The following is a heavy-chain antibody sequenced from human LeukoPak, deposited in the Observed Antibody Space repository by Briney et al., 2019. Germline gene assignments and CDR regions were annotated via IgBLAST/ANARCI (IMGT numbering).Heavy chain of an antibody. CDR2: ISNDGSNK. V-gene: IGHV3-30*03. Sequence: GGSLRLSCAASGFTSSSYGMHWVRQAPGKGREWVSVISNDGSNKYYADSVKGRFTISRDNSKNTLYLQMNSVRADDSAVYCCRSLIAARQDAFDIWGQGTMVTVSS. J-gene: IGHJ3*02. D-gene: IGHD6-6*01. CDR3: RSLIAARQDAFDI. CDR1: GFTSSSYG.